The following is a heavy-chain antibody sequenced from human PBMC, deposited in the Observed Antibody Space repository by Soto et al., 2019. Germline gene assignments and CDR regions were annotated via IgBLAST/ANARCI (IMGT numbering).Heavy chain of an antibody. V-gene: IGHV4-30-2*01. J-gene: IGHJ5*02. Sequence: QLQLQESGSGLVKPSQTLSLTCAVSGGSICSGGYSWSWIRQPPGKGLEWIGYIYHSGSTYYNPSLKSRVTISVDASKNQFSLKLSAVTAADTAVYYCARGGHGVIAARAYWFDPWGQGTLVTVSS. D-gene: IGHD6-6*01. CDR1: GGSICSGGYS. CDR3: ARGGHGVIAARAYWFDP. CDR2: IYHSGST.